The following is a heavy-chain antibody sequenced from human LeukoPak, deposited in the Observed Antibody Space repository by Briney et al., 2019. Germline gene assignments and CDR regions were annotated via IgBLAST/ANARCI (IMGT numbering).Heavy chain of an antibody. V-gene: IGHV3-33*06. D-gene: IGHD4-17*01. Sequence: GGSLRLSCAAPGFTFSSYGMHWVRQAPGKGLEWVAVIWYDGSNKYYADSVKGRFTISRDNSKNTLYLQMNTLRAEDTAVYYCAKGGLYGAAFDYWGQGTLVIVSS. CDR3: AKGGLYGAAFDY. CDR1: GFTFSSYG. J-gene: IGHJ4*02. CDR2: IWYDGSNK.